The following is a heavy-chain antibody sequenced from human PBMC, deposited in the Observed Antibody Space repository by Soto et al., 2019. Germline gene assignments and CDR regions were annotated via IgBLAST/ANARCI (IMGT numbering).Heavy chain of an antibody. V-gene: IGHV3-48*02. Sequence: EVQLVESGGGLVQPGGSLRLSCSASRFSFSTYGMNWVRQAPGKGLEWVSYISSGSKTIHYADSVKGRFTISRDTTRNSLFLQMNSLRDEDTALYYCARDSRPASAAYGMDVWGQGTTVTVSS. J-gene: IGHJ6*02. CDR3: ARDSRPASAAYGMDV. CDR2: ISSGSKTI. D-gene: IGHD2-15*01. CDR1: RFSFSTYG.